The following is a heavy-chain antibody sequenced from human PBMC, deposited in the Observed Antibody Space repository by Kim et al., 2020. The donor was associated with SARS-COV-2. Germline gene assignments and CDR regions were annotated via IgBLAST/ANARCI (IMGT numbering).Heavy chain of an antibody. CDR2: IVVGSGNT. CDR1: GFTFTSSA. D-gene: IGHD6-13*01. CDR3: AAARAPTPSTAYSSSWYRNVDRQSDAFDI. J-gene: IGHJ3*02. Sequence: SVKVSCKASGFTFTSSAVQWVRQARGQRLEWIGWIVVGSGNTNYAQKFQERVTITRDMSTSTAYMELSSLRSEDTAVYYCAAARAPTPSTAYSSSWYRNVDRQSDAFDIWGQVTMVTVSS. V-gene: IGHV1-58*01.